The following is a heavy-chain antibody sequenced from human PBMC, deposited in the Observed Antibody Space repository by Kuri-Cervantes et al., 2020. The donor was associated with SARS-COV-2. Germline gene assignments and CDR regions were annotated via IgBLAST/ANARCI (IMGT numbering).Heavy chain of an antibody. CDR1: GASISSGDYY. V-gene: IGHV4-30-4*08. J-gene: IGHJ4*02. D-gene: IGHD2-15*01. CDR2: IYYSGST. CDR3: ARQSDSVDY. Sequence: SCTVSGASISSGDYYWSWIRQPPGKGLEWIGYIYYSGSTYYNPSLKSRVTISVDTSKNQFSLKLSSVTAADTAVYYCARQSDSVDYWGQGTLVTVSS.